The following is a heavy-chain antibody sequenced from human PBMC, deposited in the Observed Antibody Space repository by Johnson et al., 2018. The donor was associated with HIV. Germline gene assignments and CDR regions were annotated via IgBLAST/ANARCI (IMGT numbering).Heavy chain of an antibody. CDR3: ARPAYCSSSSCYDAFDV. J-gene: IGHJ3*01. CDR2: VNPNGGST. V-gene: IGHV3-25*03. Sequence: VQLVESGGGLVQPGGSLRLSCAASGFTFSSYYMNCVRQAPGNGLELVGQVNPNGGSTYLIDSGKDRFNTSRDNAKNTLHLQMNSLRAEDTAVYYCARPAYCSSSSCYDAFDVWGQGTMVTVSS. D-gene: IGHD2-2*01. CDR1: GFTFSSYY.